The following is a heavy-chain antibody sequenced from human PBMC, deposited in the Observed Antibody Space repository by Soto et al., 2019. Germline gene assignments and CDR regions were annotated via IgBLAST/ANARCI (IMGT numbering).Heavy chain of an antibody. J-gene: IGHJ5*02. CDR1: GYTFTSYG. CDR3: ARVSITIFGVVVNWFDP. CDR2: ISAYNGNT. Sequence: QVQLVQSGAEVKKPGASVKVSCKASGYTFTSYGISWVRQAPGQGLKWMGWISAYNGNTNNAQKLQGRVTMTTDKSTSTAYMELRSLRSDDTVVYYCARVSITIFGVVVNWFDPWGQGTLVTVSS. V-gene: IGHV1-18*01. D-gene: IGHD3-3*01.